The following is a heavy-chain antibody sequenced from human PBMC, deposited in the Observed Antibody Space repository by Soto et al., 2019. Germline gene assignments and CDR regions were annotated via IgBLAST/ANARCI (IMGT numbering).Heavy chain of an antibody. CDR1: GYTFNSYH. V-gene: IGHV1-46*02. CDR3: ARDLNDFWSGSIYYFDY. J-gene: IGHJ4*02. Sequence: ASVKVSCKASGYTFNSYHMYWVRQAPGQGLEWLGIINPSGGYTTYAQRFLGRVTMTRDTSTSTVYMELSSLRSEDTAVYYCARDLNDFWSGSIYYFDYWGQGTLVTVSS. D-gene: IGHD3-3*01. CDR2: INPSGGYT.